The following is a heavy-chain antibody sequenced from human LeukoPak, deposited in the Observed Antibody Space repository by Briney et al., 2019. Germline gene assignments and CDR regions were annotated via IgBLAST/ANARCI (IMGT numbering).Heavy chain of an antibody. CDR1: GFTFSSYR. CDR2: IKQDGSEK. D-gene: IGHD7-27*01. J-gene: IGHJ4*02. V-gene: IGHV3-7*01. CDR3: ARDLNWAFDY. Sequence: GGSLRLSCAASGFTFSSYRMSWVRQAPGKGLEWVANIKQDGSEKYYVDSVKGRFTISRDNAKNSLYLQMNSLRAEDTAVYYCARDLNWAFDYWGQGTLVTVSS.